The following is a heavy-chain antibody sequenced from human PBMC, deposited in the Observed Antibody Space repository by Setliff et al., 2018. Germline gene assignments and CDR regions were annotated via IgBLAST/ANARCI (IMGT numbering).Heavy chain of an antibody. J-gene: IGHJ4*02. Sequence: GGSLRLSCAASGFTFSNHYMNWVRQAPGKGLEWVSSISGSRTYIYYADSVKGRFTISRDNAKNSLYLQMNSLRAEDTAVYYCARDPHFDSWGQGTLVTVSS. CDR3: ARDPHFDS. V-gene: IGHV3-21*01. CDR1: GFTFSNHY. CDR2: ISGSRTYI.